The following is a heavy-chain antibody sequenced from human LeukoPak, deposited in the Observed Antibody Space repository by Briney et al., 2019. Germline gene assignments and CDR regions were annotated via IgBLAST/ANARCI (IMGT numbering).Heavy chain of an antibody. CDR3: AKDYYDILTGYYSGHGFDY. D-gene: IGHD3-9*01. CDR1: GFTFSSYG. Sequence: PGGSLRLSCAASGFTFSSYGMHWVRQAPGKGLEWVAVISYDGSNKYYAGSVKGRFTISRDNSKNTLYLQMNSLRAEDTAVYYCAKDYYDILTGYYSGHGFDYWGQGTLVTVSS. CDR2: ISYDGSNK. V-gene: IGHV3-30*18. J-gene: IGHJ4*02.